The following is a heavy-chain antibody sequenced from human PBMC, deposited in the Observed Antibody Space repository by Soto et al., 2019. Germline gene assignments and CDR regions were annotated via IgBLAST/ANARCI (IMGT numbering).Heavy chain of an antibody. Sequence: QVQLVESGGGVVQPGRSLRLSCAGTESTFSTYDIHWVGQAPGKGPEWVAHISPDGSSEYWADSVKGRFTISRDIAKNTMDLQLISLKNEDTDVYYCARGPRHGAFVIRGEGKMVTVSS. CDR3: ARGPRHGAFVI. CDR2: ISPDGSSE. CDR1: ESTFSTYD. J-gene: IGHJ3*02. V-gene: IGHV3-30-3*01.